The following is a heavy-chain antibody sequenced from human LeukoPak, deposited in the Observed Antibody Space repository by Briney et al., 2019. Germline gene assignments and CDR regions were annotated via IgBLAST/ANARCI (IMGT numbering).Heavy chain of an antibody. CDR3: ASDYYDRSQY. CDR1: GFTFSSYD. Sequence: TGGSLRLSCAASGFTFSSYDMNWVRQAPGKGLEWVSYISSTGSTIYYADSVKGRFTISRDNAKNSLYLQMNSLRAEDTAVYYCASDYYDRSQYWGQGTLVTVSS. J-gene: IGHJ4*02. D-gene: IGHD3-22*01. V-gene: IGHV3-48*03. CDR2: ISSTGSTI.